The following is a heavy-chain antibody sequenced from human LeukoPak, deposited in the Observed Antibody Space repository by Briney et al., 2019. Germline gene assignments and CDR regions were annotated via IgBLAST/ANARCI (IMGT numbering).Heavy chain of an antibody. J-gene: IGHJ6*04. CDR2: XXXSGGST. V-gene: IGHV3-23*01. CDR3: AKVRRPYCSGGSCYGMDV. Sequence: ASXFTFSSYAMSWVRQAPGKGXEWVSXXXXSGGSTYYADSVKGRFTISRDNSKNTLYLQMNSLRAEDTAVYYCAKVRRPYCSGGSCYGMDVWGKGTTVTVSS. D-gene: IGHD2-15*01. CDR1: XFTFSSYA.